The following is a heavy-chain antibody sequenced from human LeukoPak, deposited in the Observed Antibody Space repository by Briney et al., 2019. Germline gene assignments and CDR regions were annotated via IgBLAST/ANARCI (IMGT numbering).Heavy chain of an antibody. CDR3: ATPRYGAPYTHRY. CDR2: ISSSGSTI. J-gene: IGHJ4*02. Sequence: GGSLRLSCAASGFTFSDYYMSWIRQAPVKGLEWVSYISSSGSTIYYADSVKGRFTISRDNAKNSLYLQMNSLRAEDTAVYYCATPRYGAPYTHRYWGQGTLVTVSS. D-gene: IGHD4-17*01. CDR1: GFTFSDYY. V-gene: IGHV3-11*01.